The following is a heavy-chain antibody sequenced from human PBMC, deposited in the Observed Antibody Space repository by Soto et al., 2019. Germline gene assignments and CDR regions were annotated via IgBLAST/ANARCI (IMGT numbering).Heavy chain of an antibody. D-gene: IGHD6-13*01. CDR2: IYYSGST. J-gene: IGHJ2*01. V-gene: IGHV4-39*01. Sequence: QLQLQESGPGLVKPSETLSLTCTVSGGSISSSSYYWGWIRQPPGKGLEWIGSIYYSGSTYYNPSLQSRVTISVDTSKNQFSLKLSSVTAADTAVYYCARPPGYSSSWYGTSYFDLWGRGTLVTVSS. CDR1: GGSISSSSYY. CDR3: ARPPGYSSSWYGTSYFDL.